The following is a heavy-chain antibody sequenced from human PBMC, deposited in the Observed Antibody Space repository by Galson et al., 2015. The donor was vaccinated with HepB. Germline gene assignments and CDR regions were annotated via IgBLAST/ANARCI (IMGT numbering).Heavy chain of an antibody. CDR2: ISSSSSYT. Sequence: SLRLSCAASGFTFSDYYMSWIRQAPGKGLEWVPYISSSSSYTNYADSVKGRFTISRDNAKNSLYLQMNSLRAEDTAVYYCARSYSNYPNFDYWGQGTLVTVSS. CDR3: ARSYSNYPNFDY. CDR1: GFTFSDYY. J-gene: IGHJ4*02. V-gene: IGHV3-11*03. D-gene: IGHD4-11*01.